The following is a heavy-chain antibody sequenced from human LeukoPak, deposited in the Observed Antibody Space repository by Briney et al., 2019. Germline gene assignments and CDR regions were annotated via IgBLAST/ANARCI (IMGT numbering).Heavy chain of an antibody. Sequence: GGSLRLSCAASGFTFSTYDMHWVRQAPGKGLEWVAGIWYDGSSKHYAESVKGRFTISRDNSKNTLYLQMNSLRAEDTAVYYCAKCGGVSSYSNFFHWGQGTLVTVSS. CDR1: GFTFSTYD. CDR2: IWYDGSSK. CDR3: AKCGGVSSYSNFFH. V-gene: IGHV3-33*06. J-gene: IGHJ4*02. D-gene: IGHD2-15*01.